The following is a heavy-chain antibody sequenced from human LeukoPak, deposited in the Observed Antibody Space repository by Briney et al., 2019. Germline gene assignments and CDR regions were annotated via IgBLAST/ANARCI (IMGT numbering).Heavy chain of an antibody. D-gene: IGHD4-17*01. CDR1: GGSLSGYY. V-gene: IGHV4-34*01. CDR2: INHSGST. J-gene: IGHJ3*02. Sequence: SETLSLTCAVYGGSLSGYYWSWIRQPPGKGLEWMGEINHSGSTNYNPSLKSRVTISVDTSKNQFSLKLSSVAAADTAVYYCARSTVTQGDAFDIWGQGTMVTVSS. CDR3: ARSTVTQGDAFDI.